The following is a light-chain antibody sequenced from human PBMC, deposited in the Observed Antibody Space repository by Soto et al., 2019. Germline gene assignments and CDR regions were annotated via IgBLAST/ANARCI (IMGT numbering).Light chain of an antibody. CDR2: KAS. CDR1: QSIRSW. Sequence: DIQMIQSPSTLSASVGDRVTITCRASQSIRSWLAWYQQKPGKAPKLLIFKASSLESGVPSRFSGSGSGTEFTLTISSLQPDDFATYYCQQYNTYPLTFGGGTKLEIK. J-gene: IGKJ4*01. V-gene: IGKV1-5*03. CDR3: QQYNTYPLT.